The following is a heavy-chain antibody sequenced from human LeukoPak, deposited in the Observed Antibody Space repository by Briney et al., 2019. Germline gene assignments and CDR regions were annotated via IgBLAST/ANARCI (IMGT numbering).Heavy chain of an antibody. CDR2: IKQDGSEK. CDR1: GFTSSDYW. J-gene: IGHJ4*02. V-gene: IGHV3-7*01. Sequence: PGGSLRLSCAASGFTSSDYWMSWVRQALGKGLEWVANIKQDGSEKYYVDSVKGRFTISRDNAKNSLYLQMNSLRAEDTAVYYCARDTYYDRSPYYFDYWGQGTLVTVSS. CDR3: ARDTYYDRSPYYFDY. D-gene: IGHD3-22*01.